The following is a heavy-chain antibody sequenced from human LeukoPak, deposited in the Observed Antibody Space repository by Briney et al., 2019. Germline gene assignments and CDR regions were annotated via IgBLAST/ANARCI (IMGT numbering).Heavy chain of an antibody. V-gene: IGHV3-7*01. CDR1: GFTFSISW. Sequence: GGSLRLSCAASGFTFSISWMSWVRQAPGKGLEWVANIKEDGSEKYYVDSVKGRFTISRDNAKNSLFLQINSLRAEDTAVYFCAIGGGYYWGQGTLVTVSS. J-gene: IGHJ4*02. D-gene: IGHD3-10*01. CDR3: AIGGGYY. CDR2: IKEDGSEK.